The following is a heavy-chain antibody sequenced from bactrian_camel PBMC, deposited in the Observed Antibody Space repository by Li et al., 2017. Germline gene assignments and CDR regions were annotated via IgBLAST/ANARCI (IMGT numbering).Heavy chain of an antibody. CDR3: ATSGMDWVLGFAH. D-gene: IGHD1*01. V-gene: IGHV3-2*01. CDR2: INSDGSNT. Sequence: QVQLVESGGGSARAGGSLKLSCPASGYTYMRWVRQAPGKTLEWVSSINSDGSNTYYADSVKGRFTISRDNAKNTVYLQMDSLKSEDTALYYCATSGMDWVLGFAHWGQGTQVTVSS. J-gene: IGHJ4*01. CDR1: GYTY.